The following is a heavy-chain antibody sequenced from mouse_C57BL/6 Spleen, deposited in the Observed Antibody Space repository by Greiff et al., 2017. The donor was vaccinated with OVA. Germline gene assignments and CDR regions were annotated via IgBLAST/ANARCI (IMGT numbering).Heavy chain of an antibody. CDR3: ARLDDYVFDY. J-gene: IGHJ2*01. D-gene: IGHD2-4*01. V-gene: IGHV5-9*01. CDR1: GFTFSSYT. CDR2: ISGGGGNT. Sequence: EVQLVESGGGLVKPGGSLKLSCAASGFTFSSYTMSWVRQTPETRLEWVATISGGGGNTSYPDSVKGRFTISIDNAKNTLYLQMSILRSEDTALYYCARLDDYVFDYWGQGTTLTVSS.